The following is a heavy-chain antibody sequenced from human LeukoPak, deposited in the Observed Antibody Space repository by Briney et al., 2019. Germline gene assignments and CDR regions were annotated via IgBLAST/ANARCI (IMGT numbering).Heavy chain of an antibody. CDR3: AKEGIAVAFDI. CDR1: GFTFSTYG. J-gene: IGHJ3*02. CDR2: ISYDGSNK. V-gene: IGHV3-30*18. D-gene: IGHD6-19*01. Sequence: GGSLRLSCAASGFTFSTYGLHWVRQAPGKGLEWVAVISYDGSNKYYADSVKGRFTISRDNSKNTLYLQMNSLRDDDTAVYYCAKEGIAVAFDIWGQGTTVTVSS.